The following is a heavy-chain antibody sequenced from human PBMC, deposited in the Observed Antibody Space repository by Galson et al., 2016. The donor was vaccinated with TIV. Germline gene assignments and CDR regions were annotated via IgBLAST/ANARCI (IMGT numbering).Heavy chain of an antibody. CDR2: INPDSGDT. Sequence: SVKVSCKASGYTFTAYYLHWVRQAPGQGLEWMGWINPDSGDTTYVQKLQGRVTMTRDTSISTGFMELSGLRLDDTALSYCARVRRTCGSNCAHTFDIWGQGTMVTVSS. J-gene: IGHJ3*02. CDR1: GYTFTAYY. V-gene: IGHV1-2*02. D-gene: IGHD2-21*02. CDR3: ARVRRTCGSNCAHTFDI.